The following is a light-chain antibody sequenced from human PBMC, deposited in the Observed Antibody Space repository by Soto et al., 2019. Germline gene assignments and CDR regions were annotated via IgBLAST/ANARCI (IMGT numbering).Light chain of an antibody. Sequence: EIVLTQSPGTLSLSPGERATLSCRASQSVRNSYLAWYQQKPGQAPRLLIYDASNRATGIPARFSGSGSGTDFILIISGLEPEDFAVYYCQKYGSAGTFGQGTRWIS. CDR1: QSVRNSY. CDR3: QKYGSAGT. J-gene: IGKJ1*01. CDR2: DAS. V-gene: IGKV3-20*01.